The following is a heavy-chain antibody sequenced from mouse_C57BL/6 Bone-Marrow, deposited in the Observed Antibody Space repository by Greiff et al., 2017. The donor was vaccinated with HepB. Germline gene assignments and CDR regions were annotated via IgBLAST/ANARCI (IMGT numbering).Heavy chain of an antibody. Sequence: EVQVVESGGGLVKPGGSLKLSCAASGFTFSSYAMSWVRQTPEKRLEWVATISDGGSYTYYPDNVKGRFTISRDNAKNNLYLQMSHLKSEDTAMYYCARGNWDCFDYWGQGTTLTVSS. CDR1: GFTFSSYA. CDR2: ISDGGSYT. J-gene: IGHJ2*01. CDR3: ARGNWDCFDY. V-gene: IGHV5-4*01. D-gene: IGHD4-1*01.